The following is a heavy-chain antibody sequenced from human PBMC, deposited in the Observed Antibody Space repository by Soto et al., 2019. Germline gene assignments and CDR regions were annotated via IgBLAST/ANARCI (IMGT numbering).Heavy chain of an antibody. CDR1: GYTFTGHY. J-gene: IGHJ4*02. V-gene: IGHV1-2*02. Sequence: ASVKVSCKASGYTFTGHYMHWVRQAPGQGLEWMGWINPNSGGTNYAQKFQGRVTMTRDTSISTAYMELSRLRSDDTAVYYCARGLMITFGGVIPLYYFDYWGQGTLVTVSS. D-gene: IGHD3-16*01. CDR2: INPNSGGT. CDR3: ARGLMITFGGVIPLYYFDY.